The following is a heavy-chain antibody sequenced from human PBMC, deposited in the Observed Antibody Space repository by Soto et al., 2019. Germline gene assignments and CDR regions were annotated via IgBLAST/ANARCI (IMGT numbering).Heavy chain of an antibody. CDR2: IYYSGGT. J-gene: IGHJ4*02. V-gene: IGHV4-31*03. CDR3: ARDKVKGDYYDSSGYFDY. CDR1: GGSISSGGYY. Sequence: SETLSLTCTVSGGSISSGGYYWSWIRQHPGKGLEWIGYIYYSGGTYYNPSLKSRVTISVDTSKNQFSLKLSSVTAADTAVYYCARDKVKGDYYDSSGYFDYWGQGTLVTVSS. D-gene: IGHD3-22*01.